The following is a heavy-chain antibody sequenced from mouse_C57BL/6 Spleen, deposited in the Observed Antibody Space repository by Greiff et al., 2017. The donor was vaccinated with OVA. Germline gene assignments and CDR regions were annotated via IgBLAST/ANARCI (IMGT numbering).Heavy chain of an antibody. V-gene: IGHV1-69*01. CDR1: GYTFTNYW. Sequence: QVQLQQPGAELVMPGASVKLSCKASGYTFTNYWMHWVKQRPGQGLEWIGEIDPSDSYTNYTQKFKGKSSLTVDKYSSKAYMQLSSLTSDDSAVYYVARRDYYGSYYFDYWGQGTSLTVSS. CDR2: IDPSDSYT. J-gene: IGHJ2*02. D-gene: IGHD1-1*01. CDR3: ARRDYYGSYYFDY.